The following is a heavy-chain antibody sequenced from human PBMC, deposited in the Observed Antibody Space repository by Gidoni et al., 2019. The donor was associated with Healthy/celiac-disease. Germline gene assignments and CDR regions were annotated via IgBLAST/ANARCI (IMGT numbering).Heavy chain of an antibody. CDR1: GATFSSYA. Sequence: QVQLVQSGAEVKKPGSSVKVSCTASGATFSSYAISWVRQAPGQGLEWMGRIIPIIGRANYAQKFQGRVTITADKSTSTAYMELSSLRSEDTDVYYCATRYCSGGSCYSGNAFDIWGQGTMVTVSS. D-gene: IGHD2-15*01. J-gene: IGHJ3*02. CDR2: IIPIIGRA. V-gene: IGHV1-69*04. CDR3: ATRYCSGGSCYSGNAFDI.